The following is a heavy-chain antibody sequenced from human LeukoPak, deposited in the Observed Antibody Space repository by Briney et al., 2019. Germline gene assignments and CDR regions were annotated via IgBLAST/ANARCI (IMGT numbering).Heavy chain of an antibody. CDR1: GFTFSSYA. V-gene: IGHV3-23*01. Sequence: PGGSLRLSCAASGFTFSSYAMSWVRQAPGKGLEWVSAISGSGGSTYYADSVKGRFTISRDNSKNTLYLQMNSLRAEDTAVYYCAKEFIRNLMGIVVVVAAPYYFDYWGQGTLVTVSS. D-gene: IGHD2-15*01. CDR3: AKEFIRNLMGIVVVVAAPYYFDY. J-gene: IGHJ4*02. CDR2: ISGSGGST.